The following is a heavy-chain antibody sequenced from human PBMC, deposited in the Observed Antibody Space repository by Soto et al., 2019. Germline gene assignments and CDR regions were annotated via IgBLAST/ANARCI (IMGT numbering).Heavy chain of an antibody. V-gene: IGHV3-21*01. J-gene: IGHJ6*03. Sequence: PGGSLRLSCAASGFTFSSYSMNWVRQAPGKGLEWVSSISSSSSYIYYADSVKGRFTISRDNAKNSLYLQMNSLRAEDTAVYYCARDLSSWYQTYYMDVWGKGTTVTVSS. CDR1: GFTFSSYS. CDR2: ISSSSSYI. D-gene: IGHD6-13*01. CDR3: ARDLSSWYQTYYMDV.